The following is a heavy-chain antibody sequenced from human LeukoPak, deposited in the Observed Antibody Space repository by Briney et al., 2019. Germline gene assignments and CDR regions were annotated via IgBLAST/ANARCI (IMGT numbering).Heavy chain of an antibody. V-gene: IGHV3-74*01. D-gene: IGHD6-25*01. CDR3: IRDIRAADY. Sequence: GGSLRLSCVASGFTFSDFCMHWARQAPGKGLVWVSRICGDGSVTNYADSVKGRFTVSRDNAKNTVYLQMDSLNVEDTAVDYCIRDIRAADYWGQGTLVTVST. CDR2: ICGDGSVT. CDR1: GFTFSDFC. J-gene: IGHJ4*02.